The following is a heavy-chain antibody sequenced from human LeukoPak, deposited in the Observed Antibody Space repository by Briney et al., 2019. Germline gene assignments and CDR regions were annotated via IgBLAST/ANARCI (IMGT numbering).Heavy chain of an antibody. V-gene: IGHV4-61*02. CDR1: GGSISSGSYY. CDR3: ARSYSSSSHYFDY. Sequence: SQTLSLTCTVSGGSISSGSYYWSWIRQPAGKGLEWIGRIYTSGSTNYNPSLKSRVTISVDTSKNQFSLKLSSVTAADTAVYYCARSYSSSSHYFDYWGQGTLVTVSS. D-gene: IGHD6-6*01. CDR2: IYTSGST. J-gene: IGHJ4*02.